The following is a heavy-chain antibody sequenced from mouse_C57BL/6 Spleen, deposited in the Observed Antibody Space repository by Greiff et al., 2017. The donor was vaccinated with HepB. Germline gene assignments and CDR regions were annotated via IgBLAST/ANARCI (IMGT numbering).Heavy chain of an antibody. J-gene: IGHJ4*01. CDR1: GYTFTSYW. CDR2: IYPGSGST. D-gene: IGHD2-4*01. Sequence: VQLQQPGAELVKPGASVKMSCKASGYTFTSYWITWVKQRPGQGLEWIGDIYPGSGSTNYNEKFKSKATLTVDTSSSTAYMQLSSLTSEDSAVYYCARSDYDVGAMDYWGQGTSVTVSS. CDR3: ARSDYDVGAMDY. V-gene: IGHV1-55*01.